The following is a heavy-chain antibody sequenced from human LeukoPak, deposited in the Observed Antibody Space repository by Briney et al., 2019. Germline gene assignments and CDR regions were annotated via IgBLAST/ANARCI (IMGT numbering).Heavy chain of an antibody. Sequence: GGSLRLSCAASGLTFSRDWMSWLRQAPGKGLEWVANIKTDGSETAYLGSVRGRFTISRDNAKNSLYLQMNSLRAEDTAVYYCAKIGDDFGDYFDYWGQGTLVTVSS. J-gene: IGHJ4*02. D-gene: IGHD4-17*01. CDR3: AKIGDDFGDYFDY. V-gene: IGHV3-7*01. CDR2: IKTDGSET. CDR1: GLTFSRDW.